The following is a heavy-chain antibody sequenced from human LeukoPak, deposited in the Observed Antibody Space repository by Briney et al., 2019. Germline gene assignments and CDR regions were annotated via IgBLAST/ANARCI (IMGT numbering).Heavy chain of an antibody. V-gene: IGHV1-8*01. CDR2: MNPNSGNT. CDR3: ARSSAGATGWFDP. Sequence: ASVKVSCKASGYTFTSYDINWVRQATGQGLEWMGWMNPNSGNTDYAQKLQGRVTMTTDTSTSTAYMELRSLRSNDTAVYYCARSSAGATGWFDPWGQGTLVTVSS. J-gene: IGHJ5*02. CDR1: GYTFTSYD. D-gene: IGHD1-26*01.